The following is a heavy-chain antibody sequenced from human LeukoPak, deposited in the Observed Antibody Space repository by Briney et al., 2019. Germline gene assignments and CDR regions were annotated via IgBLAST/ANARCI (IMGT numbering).Heavy chain of an antibody. V-gene: IGHV1-8*01. D-gene: IGHD1-26*01. Sequence: ASVTVSCKASGYTFTSYDINWVRQAPGQGLEWMGWMNPNSGNTGYAQNFQGRVTMTRNTSITTAYMELSSLISEDTAVYYCARGPLGEVGIVRMDVWGQGTTVTVSS. CDR2: MNPNSGNT. J-gene: IGHJ6*02. CDR1: GYTFTSYD. CDR3: ARGPLGEVGIVRMDV.